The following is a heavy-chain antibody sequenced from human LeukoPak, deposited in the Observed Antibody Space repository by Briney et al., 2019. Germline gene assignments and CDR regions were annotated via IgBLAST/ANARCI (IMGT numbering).Heavy chain of an antibody. J-gene: IGHJ6*04. V-gene: IGHV1-69*06. CDR1: GGTFSSYA. CDR3: ARAPWVTTIYYYYGVDV. CDR2: IIPIFGTA. D-gene: IGHD4-17*01. Sequence: SVKVSCKASGGTFSSYAISWVRQAPGQGLEWMGGIIPIFGTANYAQKFQGRVTITADKSTSTAYMELSSLRSEDTAVYYCARAPWVTTIYYYYGVDVWGKGTTATVSS.